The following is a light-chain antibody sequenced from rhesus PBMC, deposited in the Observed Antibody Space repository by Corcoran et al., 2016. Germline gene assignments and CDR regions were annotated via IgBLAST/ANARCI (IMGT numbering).Light chain of an antibody. CDR3: QQYKNWRT. CDR2: YAS. V-gene: IGKV3-35*01. CDR1: QSVSSN. J-gene: IGKJ1*01. Sequence: EIVMTQSPATLSLSPGERATLSCRASQSVSSNLAWYHQKPGQAPRLLIYYASNRATGIPDRFSGSGSGTDFTRTISSLEPEDVGIYYCQQYKNWRTFGQGTKVEIK.